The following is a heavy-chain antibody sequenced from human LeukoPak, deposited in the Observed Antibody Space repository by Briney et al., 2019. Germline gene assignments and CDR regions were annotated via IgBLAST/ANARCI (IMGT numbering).Heavy chain of an antibody. V-gene: IGHV4-39*01. Sequence: SETLSLTCAVSGGSISSSRYYWGWNRQPPGKGLEWLGSIYYSGSTNYNPSLKSRLTISVDTSKNQFSLNLTSVPAADTAVYYCARFGSSTWYKGAFDSWGQGTMLTVAS. J-gene: IGHJ3*02. CDR2: IYYSGST. D-gene: IGHD1-1*01. CDR1: GGSISSSRYY. CDR3: ARFGSSTWYKGAFDS.